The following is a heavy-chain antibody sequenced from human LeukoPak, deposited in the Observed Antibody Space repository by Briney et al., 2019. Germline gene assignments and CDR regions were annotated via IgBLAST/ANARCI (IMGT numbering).Heavy chain of an antibody. Sequence: PSETLSLTCAVYGGSFSGYYWSWIRQPPGKGLEWIGEINHSGSTNYNPSLKSRVTISVDTSKNQFSLKLSSVTAADTAVYYWASQAHYYDSSGYSGLFDYWGQGTLVTVSS. J-gene: IGHJ4*02. D-gene: IGHD3-22*01. CDR1: GGSFSGYY. V-gene: IGHV4-34*01. CDR3: ASQAHYYDSSGYSGLFDY. CDR2: INHSGST.